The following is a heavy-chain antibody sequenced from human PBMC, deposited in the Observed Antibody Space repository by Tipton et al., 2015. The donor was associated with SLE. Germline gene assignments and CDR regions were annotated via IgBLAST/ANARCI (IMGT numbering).Heavy chain of an antibody. V-gene: IGHV3-74*01. Sequence: SLRLSCVASGFTFSSYWMHWVRQAPGKGLVWVSRINSDGSSTSYADSVKGRFTISRDNAKNTLYLQMNSLRAEDTAVYYCARVQPNCAFDIWGQGTMVTVSS. J-gene: IGHJ3*02. D-gene: IGHD1-1*01. CDR3: ARVQPNCAFDI. CDR1: GFTFSSYW. CDR2: INSDGSST.